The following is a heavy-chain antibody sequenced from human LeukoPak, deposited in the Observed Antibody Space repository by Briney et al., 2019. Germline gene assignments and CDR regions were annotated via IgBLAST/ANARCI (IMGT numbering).Heavy chain of an antibody. V-gene: IGHV3-30*04. J-gene: IGHJ4*02. CDR1: KFTFSSYT. D-gene: IGHD5-18*01. CDR3: ARESRDTAMATDY. CDR2: ISYDGRNK. Sequence: PGGSLRLSCAASKFTFSSYTMHWVRQAPGKGLDWVAVISYDGRNKYYGDPVKGRFTISRDNSKNTLYLQMNSLRPEDTAIYYCARESRDTAMATDYWGQGTLVTVSS.